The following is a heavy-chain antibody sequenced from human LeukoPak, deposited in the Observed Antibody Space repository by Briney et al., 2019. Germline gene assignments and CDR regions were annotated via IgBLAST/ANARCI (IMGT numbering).Heavy chain of an antibody. J-gene: IGHJ4*02. CDR3: ATSHGWSPDH. D-gene: IGHD6-19*01. CDR1: GFTVSSSF. Sequence: GGSLRLSCAASGFTVSSSFMHWVRQAPGKGLEWVSFISGDGGTTYYRDSVKGRFTISRDNNKNSLYLQLESLRADDTALYFCATSHGWSPDHWGQGTLVTVSS. CDR2: ISGDGGTT. V-gene: IGHV3-43*02.